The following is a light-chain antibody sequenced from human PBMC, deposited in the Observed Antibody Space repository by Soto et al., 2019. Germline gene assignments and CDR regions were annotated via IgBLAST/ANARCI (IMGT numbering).Light chain of an antibody. J-gene: IGKJ1*01. CDR1: QSISRL. CDR3: QQYNTYPWT. Sequence: DIQMTQSPSTLSASVGDRVTITCRASQSISRLLAWYQQKPRKAPKVLIYKASSLESGVPSRFSGSGSGTEFTLTISSLQPDDFATYYCQQYNTYPWTFGQGTKVEIK. CDR2: KAS. V-gene: IGKV1-5*03.